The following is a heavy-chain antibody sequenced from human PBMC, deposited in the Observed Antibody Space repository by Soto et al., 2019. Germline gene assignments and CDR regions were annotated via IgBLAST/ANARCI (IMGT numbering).Heavy chain of an antibody. J-gene: IGHJ4*02. V-gene: IGHV3-30*18. CDR3: AKALGELSPESYDY. CDR2: ISYDGSDK. CDR1: GFTFSSYA. D-gene: IGHD3-16*02. Sequence: QVQLVEPGGGVVQPGRSQRLSCAASGFTFSSYAMHWVRQAPGKGLEWVAVISYDGSDKYYADSVKGRFTISRDNSKNTLNLQMNSLRADDTAVYYCAKALGELSPESYDYWGQGTLITVSS.